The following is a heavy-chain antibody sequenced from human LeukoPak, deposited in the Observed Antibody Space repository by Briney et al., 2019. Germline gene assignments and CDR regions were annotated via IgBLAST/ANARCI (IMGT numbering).Heavy chain of an antibody. CDR3: ARDLGPGIAVAGTNSQRNDAFDI. CDR1: GYTFTSYY. J-gene: IGHJ3*02. Sequence: GASVKVSCKASGYTFTSYYMHWVRQAPGQGLEWMGIINPSGGSTSYAQKFQGRVTMTRDTSTSTVYMELSSLRSEDTAVYYCARDLGPGIAVAGTNSQRNDAFDIWGQGTMVTVSS. D-gene: IGHD6-19*01. CDR2: INPSGGST. V-gene: IGHV1-46*01.